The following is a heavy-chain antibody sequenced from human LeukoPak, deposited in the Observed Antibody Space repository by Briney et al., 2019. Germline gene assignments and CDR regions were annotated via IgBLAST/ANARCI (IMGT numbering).Heavy chain of an antibody. Sequence: PSQTLSLTCTVSGGSISGGCYYWSWLPPHPGKGLEGIGYIYYSGSTYYNPPLKSRVTISVDTSKNQSSLKLSSVTAADTAVYYCARGQGYSYGIDYWGQGTLVTVSS. CDR2: IYYSGST. CDR3: ARGQGYSYGIDY. J-gene: IGHJ4*02. D-gene: IGHD5-18*01. CDR1: GGSISGGCYY. V-gene: IGHV4-31*03.